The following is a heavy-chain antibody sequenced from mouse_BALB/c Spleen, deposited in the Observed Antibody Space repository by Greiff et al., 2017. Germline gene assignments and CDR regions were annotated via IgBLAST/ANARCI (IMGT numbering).Heavy chain of an antibody. CDR2: IWSGGST. Sequence: QVQLQQSGPGLVQPSQSLSITCTVSGFSLTSYGVNWVRQSPGKGLEWLGVIWSGGSTDYNAAFISRLSISKDNSKSQVFFKMNSLQANDTAIYYCARNYGNYVGGFFYAMDYWGQGTSVTVSS. CDR1: GFSLTSYG. CDR3: ARNYGNYVGGFFYAMDY. J-gene: IGHJ4*01. D-gene: IGHD2-1*01. V-gene: IGHV2-2*02.